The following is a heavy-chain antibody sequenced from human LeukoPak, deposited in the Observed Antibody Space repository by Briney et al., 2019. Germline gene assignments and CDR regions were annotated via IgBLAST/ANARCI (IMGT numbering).Heavy chain of an antibody. Sequence: SETLSLTCVVYGGSFSDYYWSWIRQPPGKGLEWIGEISHSGSTNYSPSLKSRVTISVDRSKSQFSLKLSSVTAADTAVYYCARAEAGNDYWGQGTLVTVSS. CDR3: ARAEAGNDY. CDR1: GGSFSDYY. J-gene: IGHJ4*02. CDR2: ISHSGST. D-gene: IGHD6-19*01. V-gene: IGHV4-34*01.